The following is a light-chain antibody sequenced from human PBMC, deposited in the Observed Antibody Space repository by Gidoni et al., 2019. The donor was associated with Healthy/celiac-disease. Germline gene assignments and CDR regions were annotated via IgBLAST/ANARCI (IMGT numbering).Light chain of an antibody. CDR3: QQYNNWTPYT. Sequence: EIVMTQSPATLSVSPGERATLSCRASQSVSINLAWYQQNPGQAPRLLIYGASTRATGIPARFSGSGSGTEFTLTISSLQSEDFAVYYCQQYNNWTPYTFGQGTKLEIK. CDR1: QSVSIN. CDR2: GAS. J-gene: IGKJ2*01. V-gene: IGKV3-15*01.